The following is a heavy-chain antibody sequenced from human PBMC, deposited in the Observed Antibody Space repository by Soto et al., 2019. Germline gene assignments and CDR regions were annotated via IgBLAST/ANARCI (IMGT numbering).Heavy chain of an antibody. CDR1: GSSISGFY. Sequence: SETLSLPGPVSGSSISGFYWNWIRKSAGKGLEWIGRIYATGTTDYNPSLKSRVMMSVDTSKKQFSLKLRSVTAADTAVYYCVRDGTKTLRDWFDPWGQGISVTVSS. D-gene: IGHD1-1*01. CDR2: IYATGTT. J-gene: IGHJ5*02. CDR3: VRDGTKTLRDWFDP. V-gene: IGHV4-4*07.